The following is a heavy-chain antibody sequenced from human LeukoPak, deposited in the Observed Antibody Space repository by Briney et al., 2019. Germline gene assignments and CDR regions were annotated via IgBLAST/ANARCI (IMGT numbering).Heavy chain of an antibody. Sequence: GASVKVSCKASGYTFSAYYMHWVRQAPGQGLEWMGWINPNSGGTRYAQKFQGRVTMTRDTSISTAYMELSRLRSDDTAVYYCARDRDYDFWSGYPYWYFDLWGRGTLVTVSS. CDR3: ARDRDYDFWSGYPYWYFDL. V-gene: IGHV1-2*02. D-gene: IGHD3-3*01. CDR1: GYTFSAYY. CDR2: INPNSGGT. J-gene: IGHJ2*01.